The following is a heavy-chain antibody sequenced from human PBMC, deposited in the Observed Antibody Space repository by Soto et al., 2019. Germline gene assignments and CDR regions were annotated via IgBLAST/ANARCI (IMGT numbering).Heavy chain of an antibody. D-gene: IGHD2-2*01. J-gene: IGHJ5*02. V-gene: IGHV1-69*08. CDR2: IIPILGIA. Sequence: QVQRVQSGAEVKKPGSSVKVSCKASGGTFSSYTISWVRQAPGQRLEWMGRIIPILGIANYAQKFQGRVTITADKSTSTAYMELSSLRSEDTAVYYCARDYCSSTSCYAYSWFDPWGQGTLVTVFS. CDR1: GGTFSSYT. CDR3: ARDYCSSTSCYAYSWFDP.